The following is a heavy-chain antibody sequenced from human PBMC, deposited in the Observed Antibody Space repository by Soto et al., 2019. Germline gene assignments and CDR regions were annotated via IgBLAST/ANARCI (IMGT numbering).Heavy chain of an antibody. CDR1: GFPVRSNY. CDR2: IQSGGTT. J-gene: IGHJ6*03. Sequence: PGGSLRLSCAAAGFPVRSNYMTWVCQAPGKGLEWVSLIQSGGTTYYADSVKGRFTISRDTSENTLHLQMDSLRVEDTAVYYCARDDVLCDGGRCYGIPLDVWGKGT. D-gene: IGHD2-15*01. CDR3: ARDDVLCDGGRCYGIPLDV. V-gene: IGHV3-66*01.